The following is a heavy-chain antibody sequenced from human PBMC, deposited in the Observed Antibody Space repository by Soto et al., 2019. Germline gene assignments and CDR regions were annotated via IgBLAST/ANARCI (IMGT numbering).Heavy chain of an antibody. CDR2: IIPIFGTA. Sequence: ASVKVSCKASGVTFSSYAISWVRQAPGQGLEWMGGIIPIFGTANYAQKFQGRVTITADKSTSTAYMELSSLRSEDTAVYYCAREVDTAIHYWFDPWGQGTLVTVSS. CDR3: AREVDTAIHYWFDP. J-gene: IGHJ5*02. CDR1: GVTFSSYA. V-gene: IGHV1-69*06. D-gene: IGHD5-18*01.